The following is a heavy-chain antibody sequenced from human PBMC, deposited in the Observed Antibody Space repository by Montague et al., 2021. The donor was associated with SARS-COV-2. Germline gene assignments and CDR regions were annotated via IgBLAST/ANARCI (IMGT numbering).Heavy chain of an antibody. CDR2: INSDGSST. V-gene: IGHV3-74*01. CDR1: GFTFSSYW. Sequence: SLRLSCAASGFTFSSYWMHWVRQAPGKGLAWVSRINSDGSSTSYADSVKGRFTISRDNAKNTLYLQMNSLRAEDTAVYYCASLTMVRGAEPYYFDYWGQGTLVTVSS. CDR3: ASLTMVRGAEPYYFDY. D-gene: IGHD3-10*01. J-gene: IGHJ4*02.